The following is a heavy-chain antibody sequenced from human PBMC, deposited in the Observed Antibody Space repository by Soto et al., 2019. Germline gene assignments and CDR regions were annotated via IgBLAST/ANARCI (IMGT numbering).Heavy chain of an antibody. V-gene: IGHV4-4*02. CDR3: ATLLQLWTPFIT. Sequence: PSETLSLTCAVSGGSISSSNWWSWVRQPPGKGLEWIGEIYHSGSTNYNPSLKSRVTISVDKSKNQFSLKLSSVTAADTAVYYCATLLQLWTPFITWGQGTLVTVSS. D-gene: IGHD5-18*01. CDR1: GGSISSSNW. CDR2: IYHSGST. J-gene: IGHJ5*02.